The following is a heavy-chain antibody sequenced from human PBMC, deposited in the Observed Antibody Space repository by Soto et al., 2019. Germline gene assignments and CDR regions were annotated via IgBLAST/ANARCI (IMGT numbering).Heavy chain of an antibody. CDR1: GFTFSSYA. J-gene: IGHJ6*02. CDR3: ARDLDHKIAAAGTPLYYYYYYGMDV. V-gene: IGHV3-30-3*01. Sequence: GGSLRLSCAASGFTFSSYAMHWVRQAPGKGLEWVAVISYDGSNKYYADSVKGRFTISRDNSKNTLYLQMNSLSAEDTAVYYCARDLDHKIAAAGTPLYYYYYYGMDVWGQGTTVTVSS. D-gene: IGHD6-13*01. CDR2: ISYDGSNK.